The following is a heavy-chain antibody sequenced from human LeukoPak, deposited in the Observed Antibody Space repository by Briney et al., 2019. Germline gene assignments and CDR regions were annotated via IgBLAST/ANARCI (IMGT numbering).Heavy chain of an antibody. J-gene: IGHJ6*03. CDR2: ISSSGSTI. CDR1: GFTFSRYG. Sequence: GGSLRLSCADSGFTFSRYGMSWVRQAPGKGLEWVSYISSSGSTIYYADSVKGRFTISRDNAKNSLYLQMNSLRAEDTAVYYCAAGSDTRYYYYYYMDVWGKGTTVTISS. D-gene: IGHD5-18*01. V-gene: IGHV3-48*04. CDR3: AAGSDTRYYYYYYMDV.